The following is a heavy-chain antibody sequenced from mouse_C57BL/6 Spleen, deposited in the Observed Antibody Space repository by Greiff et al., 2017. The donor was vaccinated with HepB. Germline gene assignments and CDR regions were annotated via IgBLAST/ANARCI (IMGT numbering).Heavy chain of an antibody. CDR3: ARARVSYWYFDV. CDR1: GYSITSGYY. CDR2: ISYDGSN. V-gene: IGHV3-6*01. Sequence: ESGPGLVKPSQSLSLTCSVTGYSITSGYYWNWIRQFPGNKLEWMGYISYDGSNNYNPSLKNRISITRDTSKNQFFLKLNSVTTEDTATYYCARARVSYWYFDVWGTGTTVTVSS. J-gene: IGHJ1*03.